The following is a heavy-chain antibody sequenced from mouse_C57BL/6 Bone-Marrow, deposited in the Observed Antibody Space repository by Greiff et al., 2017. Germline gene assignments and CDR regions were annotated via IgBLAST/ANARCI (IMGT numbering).Heavy chain of an antibody. V-gene: IGHV1-55*01. Sequence: QVQLQQPGAELVKPGASVKMSCKASGYTFTSYWITWVKQRPGQGLEWIGDIYPGSGSTNYNEKFKSKATLTVDTSSSTAYMQLSSLTSEDSAVYYCARDYYGSSYLYYCDYWGQGTTLTVSA. CDR1: GYTFTSYW. D-gene: IGHD1-1*01. J-gene: IGHJ2*01. CDR2: IYPGSGST. CDR3: ARDYYGSSYLYYCDY.